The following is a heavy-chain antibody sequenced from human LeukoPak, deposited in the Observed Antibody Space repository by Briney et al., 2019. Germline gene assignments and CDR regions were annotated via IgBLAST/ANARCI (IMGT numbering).Heavy chain of an antibody. CDR3: ASQDAAYYYDSSGYYPPVAFDI. Sequence: ASVKVSCKASGYTFTSYYMHWVRQAPGQGLEWMGIINPSGGSTSYAQKFQGRVTMTRDTSTSTVYMELSSLRSEDTAVYYCASQDAAYYYDSSGYYPPVAFDIWGQGTMVTVSS. D-gene: IGHD3-22*01. CDR1: GYTFTSYY. J-gene: IGHJ3*02. V-gene: IGHV1-46*01. CDR2: INPSGGST.